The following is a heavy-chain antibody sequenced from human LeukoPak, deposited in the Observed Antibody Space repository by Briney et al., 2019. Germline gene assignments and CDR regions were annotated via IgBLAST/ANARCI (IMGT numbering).Heavy chain of an antibody. CDR3: AREFPSVGSDY. D-gene: IGHD1-26*01. J-gene: IGHJ4*02. Sequence: ASVKVSCKLSRYTFTAYYLHWVRQAPGQGLEWMGWINPNSGGTSYPQKFQGRVTMTRDTSITTAYMELSRLRSDDTAVYYCAREFPSVGSDYWGQGTLVTVSS. V-gene: IGHV1-2*02. CDR1: RYTFTAYY. CDR2: INPNSGGT.